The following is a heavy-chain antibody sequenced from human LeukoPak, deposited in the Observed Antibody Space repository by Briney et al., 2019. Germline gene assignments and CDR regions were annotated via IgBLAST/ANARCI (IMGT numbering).Heavy chain of an antibody. CDR2: INHSGST. J-gene: IGHJ4*02. Sequence: PSETLSLTCAVYGGSFSGYYWSWIRQPPGKGLEWIGEINHSGSTNYNPSLKSRVTISVDTSKNQFSLKLSSVTAADTAVYYCASFSGSDFDCWGQGTLVTVSS. CDR3: ASFSGSDFDC. D-gene: IGHD2/OR15-2a*01. CDR1: GGSFSGYY. V-gene: IGHV4-34*01.